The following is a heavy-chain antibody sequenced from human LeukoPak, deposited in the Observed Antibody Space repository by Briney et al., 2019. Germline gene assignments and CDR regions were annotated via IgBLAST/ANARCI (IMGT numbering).Heavy chain of an antibody. J-gene: IGHJ6*02. CDR2: IYYSGST. CDR3: ARLIFRISSGYYYGMDV. V-gene: IGHV4-39*01. D-gene: IGHD2-21*01. Sequence: KPSETLSLTCTVSGGSISSSSYYWGWIRQPPGKGLEWIGSIYYSGSTYYNPSLKSRVTISVDTSKNQFSLKLSSVTAADTAVYYCARLIFRISSGYYYGMDVWGQGTTVTVSS. CDR1: GGSISSSSYY.